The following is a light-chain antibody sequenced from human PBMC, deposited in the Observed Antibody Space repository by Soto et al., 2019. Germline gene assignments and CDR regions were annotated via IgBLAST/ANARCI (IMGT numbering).Light chain of an antibody. Sequence: EIVMTQSPATLSVSPGERATLSCRASQSVSSNLAWYQQKPGQAPRLLIYGASTRATGIPARFSGSGSGTEFTLTISSLQSEDLAVYYCQQSSNWPPFTFGQGTKLEIK. CDR3: QQSSNWPPFT. V-gene: IGKV3-15*01. J-gene: IGKJ2*01. CDR1: QSVSSN. CDR2: GAS.